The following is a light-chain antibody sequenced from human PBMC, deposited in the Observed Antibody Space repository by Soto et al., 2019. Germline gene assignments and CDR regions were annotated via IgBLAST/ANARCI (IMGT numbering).Light chain of an antibody. CDR1: QSVSSIY. J-gene: IGKJ5*01. CDR3: QQCGSSPIT. Sequence: EIVLTQSPDTLSLSPGERATLSCRASQSVSSIYLGWYQQKPGQAPRLLIYGASSRATGIPDRFSGSGSGTDFTLTISRLEPEDFAVYYCQQCGSSPITFGQGTDWRL. V-gene: IGKV3-20*01. CDR2: GAS.